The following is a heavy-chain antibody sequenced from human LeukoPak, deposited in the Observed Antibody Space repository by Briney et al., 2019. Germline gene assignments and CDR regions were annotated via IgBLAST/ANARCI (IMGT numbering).Heavy chain of an antibody. CDR2: INPSGGST. Sequence: ASVKVSCKASGYTFTSYFMHWVRQAPGQGLEWMGIINPSGGSTSYAQKFQGRVTMTEDTSTDTAYMELSSLRSEDTAVYYCATPGNYYYYGMDVWGQGTTVTVSS. D-gene: IGHD2/OR15-2a*01. CDR3: ATPGNYYYYGMDV. CDR1: GYTFTSYF. V-gene: IGHV1-46*01. J-gene: IGHJ6*02.